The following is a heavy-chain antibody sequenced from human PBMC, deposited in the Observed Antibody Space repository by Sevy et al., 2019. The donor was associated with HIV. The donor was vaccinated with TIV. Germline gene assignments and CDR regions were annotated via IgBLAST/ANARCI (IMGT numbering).Heavy chain of an antibody. V-gene: IGHV3-23*01. D-gene: IGHD5-18*01. J-gene: IGHJ4*02. Sequence: GGSLRLSCAASGFTFSTYWMSWVRQAPGKGLEWVSGISGSGGSTYYADSVKGRFTISRDNSKSTLSLQMNSLRAEDTAIHYCAKVTAMGSSSDYWGQGTLVTVSS. CDR2: ISGSGGST. CDR1: GFTFSTYW. CDR3: AKVTAMGSSSDY.